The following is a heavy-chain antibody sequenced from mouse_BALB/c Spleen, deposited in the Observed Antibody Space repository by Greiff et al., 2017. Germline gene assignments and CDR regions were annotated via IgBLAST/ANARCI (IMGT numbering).Heavy chain of an antibody. CDR3: ARDYRYDGVYAMDY. CDR2: INPNNGGT. Sequence: EVQLQQSGPELVKPGASVKIPCKASGYTFTDYNMDWVKQSHGKSLEWIGDINPNNGGTIYNQKFKGKATLTVDKSSSTAYMELRSLTSEDTAVYYGARDYRYDGVYAMDYWGQGTSVTVSS. V-gene: IGHV1-18*01. J-gene: IGHJ4*01. CDR1: GYTFTDYN. D-gene: IGHD2-14*01.